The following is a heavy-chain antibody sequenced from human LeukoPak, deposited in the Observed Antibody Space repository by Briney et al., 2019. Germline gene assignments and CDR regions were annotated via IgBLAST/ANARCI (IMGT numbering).Heavy chain of an antibody. V-gene: IGHV3-21*04. J-gene: IGHJ6*02. Sequence: GGSLRLSCAASGFTFSSYSMNWIRQAPGKGLEWVSFISSSSNYIYYADSVKGRFTISRDNAKNSLCLQMNSLRAEDTAVYYCARDIDLTAGIMDVWGPGTTVTVSS. D-gene: IGHD1-14*01. CDR3: ARDIDLTAGIMDV. CDR2: ISSSSNYI. CDR1: GFTFSSYS.